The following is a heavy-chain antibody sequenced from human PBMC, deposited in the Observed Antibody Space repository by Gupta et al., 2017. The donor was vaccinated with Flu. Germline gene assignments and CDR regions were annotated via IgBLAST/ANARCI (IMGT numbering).Heavy chain of an antibody. CDR3: ARDSGGSHQFDY. J-gene: IGHJ4*02. Sequence: VKVSCKASGGTFSSYAISWVRQAPGQGLEWMGGIIPIFGTANYAQKFQGRVTITADESTSTAYMELSSLRSEDTAVYCCARDSGGSHQFDYWGQGTLVTVSS. D-gene: IGHD1-26*01. V-gene: IGHV1-69*01. CDR2: IIPIFGTA. CDR1: GGTFSSYA.